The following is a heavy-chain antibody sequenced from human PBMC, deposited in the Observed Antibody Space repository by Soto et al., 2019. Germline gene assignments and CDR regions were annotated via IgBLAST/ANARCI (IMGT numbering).Heavy chain of an antibody. V-gene: IGHV4-34*01. CDR2: INHSGST. CDR1: GVSFSGYC. CDR3: ARGTPSTYYYYYYMDV. Sequence: QVQLQQWGAGLLKPSETLSLTCAVYGVSFSGYCWSWICQPPGKGLEWNGEINHSGSTNYNTSLKSRVTISVDTSKNQFSLKVSSVTAADTAVYYCARGTPSTYYYYYYMDVWGKGTTVTGSS. J-gene: IGHJ6*03.